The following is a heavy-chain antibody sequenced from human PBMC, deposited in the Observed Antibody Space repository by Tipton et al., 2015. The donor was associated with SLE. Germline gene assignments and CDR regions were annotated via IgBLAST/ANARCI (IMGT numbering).Heavy chain of an antibody. CDR1: GASITSDDYY. J-gene: IGHJ3*02. D-gene: IGHD3-22*01. Sequence: TLSLTCSVSGASITSDDYYWSWIRQSPGKGLEWIAYIYYNGNTYYNPSLKSRVSISVDTSKNQISLNLSSVTAADTAVYYCASDGDDSSGAFDIWGQGTKVTVSS. CDR3: ASDGDDSSGAFDI. CDR2: IYYNGNT. V-gene: IGHV4-30-4*01.